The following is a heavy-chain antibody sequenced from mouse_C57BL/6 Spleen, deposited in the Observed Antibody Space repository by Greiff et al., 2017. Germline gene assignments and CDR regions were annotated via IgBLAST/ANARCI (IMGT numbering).Heavy chain of an antibody. D-gene: IGHD2-2*01. Sequence: QVHVKQPGAELVKPGASVKLSCKASGYTFTSYWMHWVKQRPGRGLEWIGRIDPNSGGTKYNEKFKSKATLTVDKPSSTAYMQLSSLTSGSSAVYYCARDYGYVPYFDYWGQGTTLTVSS. J-gene: IGHJ2*01. CDR2: IDPNSGGT. CDR3: ARDYGYVPYFDY. V-gene: IGHV1-72*01. CDR1: GYTFTSYW.